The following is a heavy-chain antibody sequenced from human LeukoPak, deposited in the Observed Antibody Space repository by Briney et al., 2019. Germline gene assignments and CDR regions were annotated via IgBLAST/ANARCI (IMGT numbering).Heavy chain of an antibody. CDR2: IYYSGYT. V-gene: IGHV4-59*08. Sequence: SETLSLTCTVSACSISSYYWSWIRQPPGKGLEWIGFIYYSGYTNHNPSLKSRVTMSVDTSKNQFSLKLSSVTAADTAVYYCARHVREYSSLAYWGQGTLVTVSS. CDR3: ARHVREYSSLAY. CDR1: ACSISSYY. D-gene: IGHD6-6*01. J-gene: IGHJ4*02.